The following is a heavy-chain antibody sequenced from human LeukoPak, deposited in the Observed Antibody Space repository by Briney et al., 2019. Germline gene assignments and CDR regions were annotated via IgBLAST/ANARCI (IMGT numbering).Heavy chain of an antibody. J-gene: IGHJ4*02. D-gene: IGHD4-17*01. V-gene: IGHV1-2*02. Sequence: ASVRVSCKTSGYTFTGYYMHWLRQAPGQGLDWMGWINPNSGGTKYAQKFQGRVTMTRDTSTSTAYMELSRLTSDDTAVYYCARGYDYGDYVGDFDYWGQGTLVTVSS. CDR2: INPNSGGT. CDR3: ARGYDYGDYVGDFDY. CDR1: GYTFTGYY.